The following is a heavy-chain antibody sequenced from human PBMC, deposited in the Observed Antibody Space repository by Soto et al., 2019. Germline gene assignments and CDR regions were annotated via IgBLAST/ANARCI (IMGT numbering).Heavy chain of an antibody. D-gene: IGHD3-22*01. Sequence: QLQLQESGPGLVKPSETLSLTCTVSGGSISSSSYYWGWIRQPPGKGLEWIGSIYYSGSTYYNPPLKSRVTISVDTSKNQFSLKLSSVTAADTAVYYCARHRFSPRLGPRSGWLLLNWFDPWGQGTLVTVSS. CDR2: IYYSGST. CDR3: ARHRFSPRLGPRSGWLLLNWFDP. V-gene: IGHV4-39*01. CDR1: GGSISSSSYY. J-gene: IGHJ5*02.